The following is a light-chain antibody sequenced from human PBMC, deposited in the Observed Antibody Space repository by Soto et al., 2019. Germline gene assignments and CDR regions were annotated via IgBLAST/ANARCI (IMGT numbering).Light chain of an antibody. CDR3: QKYDMEPPGT. CDR2: GAS. Sequence: DIQMTQSASSLSSSIGHTFTITCLASQGINNFLAWCQQRPGKVPKLLIFGASTLQSGVSSRFSGSGSGTDFSLTISNLQPEDIATYYCQKYDMEPPGTFGQGTKVDI. J-gene: IGKJ1*01. V-gene: IGKV1-27*01. CDR1: QGINNF.